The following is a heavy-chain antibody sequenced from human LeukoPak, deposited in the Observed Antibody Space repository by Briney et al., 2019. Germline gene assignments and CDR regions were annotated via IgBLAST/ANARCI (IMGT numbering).Heavy chain of an antibody. CDR3: ARDFPYYYDSSGYREGDAFDI. J-gene: IGHJ3*02. V-gene: IGHV3-7*01. D-gene: IGHD3-22*01. CDR1: GLTFINYA. Sequence: GGTLRLSCAASGLTFINYAMTWVRQAPGKGLEWVANIKQDGSEKYYVDSVKGRFTISRDNAKNSLYLQMNSLRAEDTAVYYCARDFPYYYDSSGYREGDAFDIWGQGTMVTVSS. CDR2: IKQDGSEK.